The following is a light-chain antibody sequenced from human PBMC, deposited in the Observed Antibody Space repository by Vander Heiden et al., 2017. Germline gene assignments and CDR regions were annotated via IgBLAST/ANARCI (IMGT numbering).Light chain of an antibody. V-gene: IGKV1-39*01. CDR1: QSIRSY. CDR2: AAS. CDR3: QQSDGTLWT. Sequence: DIQMTQSPPSLSASVRDRVTIPCRARQSIRSYLNWYQQKPGKAPKLLIDAASSLQSGVPSRFTGSGSGTDFTLTISRLQPEDFATYYCQQSDGTLWTFGQGTKVEIK. J-gene: IGKJ1*01.